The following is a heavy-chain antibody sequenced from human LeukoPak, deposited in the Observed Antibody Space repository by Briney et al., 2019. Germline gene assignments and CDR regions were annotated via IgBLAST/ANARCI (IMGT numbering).Heavy chain of an antibody. D-gene: IGHD3-10*01. CDR2: INPNSGGT. J-gene: IGHJ6*02. V-gene: IGHV1-2*02. CDR1: GYTFTGYY. CDR3: ARSRQFGDFDYYYGMDV. Sequence: ASVKVSCKASGYTFTGYYMHWVRQAPGQGLEWMGWINPNSGGTNYAQKFQGRVTMTRDTSISTAYMELSRLRSDDTAVYYCARSRQFGDFDYYYGMDVWGQGTTVTVSS.